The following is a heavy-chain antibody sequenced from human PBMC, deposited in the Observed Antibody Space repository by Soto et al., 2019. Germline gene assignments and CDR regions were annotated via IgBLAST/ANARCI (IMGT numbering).Heavy chain of an antibody. Sequence: SDTLSLTCAVYGGSFHGYYWSWIRQPPGKGLEWIGEINHSGSANYNPTFKSRLSISVDTSKNQMSLQLSSVTAADTAVYYCARAMVNYYDRSPAFEIWGQGTMVTV. CDR2: INHSGSA. CDR1: GGSFHGYY. CDR3: ARAMVNYYDRSPAFEI. V-gene: IGHV4-34*01. D-gene: IGHD3-22*01. J-gene: IGHJ3*02.